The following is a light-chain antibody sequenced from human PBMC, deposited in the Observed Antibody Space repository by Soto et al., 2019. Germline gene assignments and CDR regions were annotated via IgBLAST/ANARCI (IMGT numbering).Light chain of an antibody. J-gene: IGKJ1*01. Sequence: EIMFAQSPCTLSLSPGERATLHCRPSQSVSSSYLAWYQQKPGQAPRLLIYGASSRATGIPDRFSGSGSGTDFTLTISRLEPEDFAVYYCQQYGISPKTFGQGTKVDI. V-gene: IGKV3-20*01. CDR1: QSVSSSY. CDR3: QQYGISPKT. CDR2: GAS.